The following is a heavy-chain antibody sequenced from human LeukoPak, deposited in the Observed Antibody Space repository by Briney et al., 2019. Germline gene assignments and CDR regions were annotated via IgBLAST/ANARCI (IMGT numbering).Heavy chain of an antibody. J-gene: IGHJ4*02. CDR1: GYTFTGYY. V-gene: IGHV1-2*02. CDR3: ARYSGSYNRFDY. CDR2: INPNSGGT. D-gene: IGHD1-26*01. Sequence: ASVKVSCKASGYTFTGYYMHWVRQAPGPGLEWMGWINPNSGGTNYAQKFQGRVTMTRDTSISTAYMELSRLRSDDTAVYYCARYSGSYNRFDYWGQGTLVTVSS.